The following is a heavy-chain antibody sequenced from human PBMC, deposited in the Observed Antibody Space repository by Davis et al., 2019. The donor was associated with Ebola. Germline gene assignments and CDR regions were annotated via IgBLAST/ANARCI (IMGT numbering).Heavy chain of an antibody. CDR2: VSHSERER. Sequence: PGGSLRLSCAASGFTFRNYAMHWVRQAPGKGLEWVAVVSHSERERFYADPVKGRFTISRDNSENTLYLQRSSLTVDDTAVYYCVRAVFHEVLDYWGQGTPVTVSS. CDR3: VRAVFHEVLDY. CDR1: GFTFRNYA. D-gene: IGHD3-3*01. V-gene: IGHV3-30*04. J-gene: IGHJ4*02.